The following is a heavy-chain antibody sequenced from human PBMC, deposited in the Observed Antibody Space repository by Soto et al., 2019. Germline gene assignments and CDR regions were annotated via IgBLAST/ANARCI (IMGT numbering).Heavy chain of an antibody. J-gene: IGHJ4*02. Sequence: PGGSLRLSCAASGFTFSSYSMNWVRQAPGKGLEWVSYISSSSSTIYYADSVKGRFTISRDNAKNSLYLQMNSLRAEDTAVYYCAKSAGSNAYYPNDYWGQGILVTVAS. CDR3: AKSAGSNAYYPNDY. CDR2: ISSSSSTI. CDR1: GFTFSSYS. V-gene: IGHV3-48*01. D-gene: IGHD3-16*01.